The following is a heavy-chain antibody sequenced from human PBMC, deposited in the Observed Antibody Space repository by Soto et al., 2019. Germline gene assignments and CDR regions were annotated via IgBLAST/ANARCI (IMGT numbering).Heavy chain of an antibody. Sequence: QLQLQESGPGLVKPSETLSLTCTVSGVSISSSSYYWGWIRQPPGKGLEWIGSIYYSGSTYYNPSLKSPVTTSVDTSNNQVSLKLSSVTAADTAVYYCARHVSVVRGAFDIWGQGTMVTVSS. CDR3: ARHVSVVRGAFDI. J-gene: IGHJ3*02. CDR1: GVSISSSSYY. CDR2: IYYSGST. V-gene: IGHV4-39*01. D-gene: IGHD2-15*01.